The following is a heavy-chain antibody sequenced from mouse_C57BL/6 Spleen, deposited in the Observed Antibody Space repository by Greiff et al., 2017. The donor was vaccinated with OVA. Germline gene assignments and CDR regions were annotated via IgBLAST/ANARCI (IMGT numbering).Heavy chain of an antibody. V-gene: IGHV14-3*01. CDR1: GFNIKNIY. Sequence: DVKLQESVAELVRPGASVKLSCTASGFNIKNIYMHWVQQRPEQGLEWIGRIDPANGNTKYAPKFQGKATITADTSSNTAYLQLSSLTSEDTAIYYCARRDYDPYWYFDVWGTGTTVTVSS. CDR3: ARRDYDPYWYFDV. J-gene: IGHJ1*03. D-gene: IGHD2-4*01. CDR2: IDPANGNT.